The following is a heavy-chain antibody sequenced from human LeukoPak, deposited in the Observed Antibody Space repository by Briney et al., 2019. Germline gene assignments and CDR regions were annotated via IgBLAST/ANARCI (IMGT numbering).Heavy chain of an antibody. D-gene: IGHD6-19*01. CDR3: ARVPITLAGTKDAKYFQH. V-gene: IGHV3-74*01. J-gene: IGHJ1*01. CDR1: GFTFSRYW. CDR2: INSDGSST. Sequence: GRSLRLSCAASGFTFSRYWMHWVRQAPGKGLVWVSRINSDGSSTTYADSVKGRFTISRDNAKNTLYLQMNSLRAEDTALYYCARVPITLAGTKDAKYFQHWGQGTLVTVSS.